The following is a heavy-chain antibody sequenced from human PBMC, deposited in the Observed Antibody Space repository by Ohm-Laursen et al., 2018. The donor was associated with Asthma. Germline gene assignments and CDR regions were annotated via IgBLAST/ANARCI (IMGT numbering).Heavy chain of an antibody. J-gene: IGHJ4*02. CDR2: ISSSGSTI. Sequence: SLRLSCAASGFTFSDYYMSWIRQAPGKGLEWVSYISSSGSTIYYADSVKGRFTISRDNAKNSLYLQMNSLRAEDTAVYYCARGIYYYESPGYYFFDYWGQGTLVTVSS. V-gene: IGHV3-11*01. D-gene: IGHD3-22*01. CDR1: GFTFSDYY. CDR3: ARGIYYYESPGYYFFDY.